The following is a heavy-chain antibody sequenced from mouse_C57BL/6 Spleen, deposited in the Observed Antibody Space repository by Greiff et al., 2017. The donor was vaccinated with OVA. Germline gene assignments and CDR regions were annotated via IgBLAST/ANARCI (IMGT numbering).Heavy chain of an antibody. D-gene: IGHD1-1*01. CDR1: GYAFSSSW. CDR3: ARSDYYYGSSPYWYFDV. J-gene: IGHJ1*03. CDR2: IHPGDGDT. Sequence: VQLQQSGPELVKPGASVKISCKASGYAFSSSWMNWVKQRPGKGLEWIGRIHPGDGDTNYNGKFKGKATLTADKSSSTAYMQLSSLTSEDSAVYFCARSDYYYGSSPYWYFDVWGTGTTVTVSS. V-gene: IGHV1-82*01.